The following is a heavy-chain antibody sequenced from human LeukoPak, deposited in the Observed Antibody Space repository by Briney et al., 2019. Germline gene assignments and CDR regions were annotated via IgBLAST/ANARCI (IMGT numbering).Heavy chain of an antibody. J-gene: IGHJ1*01. CDR2: LSGSGAST. V-gene: IGHV3-23*01. CDR1: GFTFSGYA. CDR3: AKHPDVGCYYYFQH. Sequence: GGSLRLSCAASGFTFSGYAMSWVRQAPGKGLEWVSALSGSGASTYYADSVKGRFTISRDNSQNTLYLQMNSLGAEDTAVYYCAKHPDVGCYYYFQHWGQGTLLTVSS. D-gene: IGHD2-21*01.